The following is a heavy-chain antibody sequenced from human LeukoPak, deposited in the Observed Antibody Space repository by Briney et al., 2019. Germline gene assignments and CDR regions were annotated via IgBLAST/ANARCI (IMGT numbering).Heavy chain of an antibody. CDR3: VRGIAARGDY. D-gene: IGHD6-6*01. Sequence: SETLSLTCAVYGASFSGYYWSWIRQPPGKGLEWIGEINHSGSTNYNPSLKSRVTISVDTSKNQFSLKLSSVTAADTAVYYCVRGIAARGDYWGQGTLVTVSS. CDR2: INHSGST. J-gene: IGHJ4*02. CDR1: GASFSGYY. V-gene: IGHV4-34*01.